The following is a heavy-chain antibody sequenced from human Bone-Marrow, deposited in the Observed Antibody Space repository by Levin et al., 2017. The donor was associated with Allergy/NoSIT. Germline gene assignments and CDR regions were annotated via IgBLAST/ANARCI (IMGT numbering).Heavy chain of an antibody. V-gene: IGHV3-48*02. Sequence: GGSLRLSCAASGFSLSPYGMNWVRQAPGKGLEWLSYISSDSSIIYYADSVKGRFTISRDNAKNSLSLQMNSLRDEDTAVYYCARDYCPFISCYDGWGQGTTVTVSS. CDR1: GFSLSPYG. D-gene: IGHD6-13*01. CDR2: ISSDSSII. CDR3: ARDYCPFISCYDG. J-gene: IGHJ6*02.